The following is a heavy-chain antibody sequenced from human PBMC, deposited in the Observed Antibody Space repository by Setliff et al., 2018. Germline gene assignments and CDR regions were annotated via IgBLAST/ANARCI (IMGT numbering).Heavy chain of an antibody. V-gene: IGHV1-69*06. J-gene: IGHJ6*03. CDR2: IIPIFGTA. Sequence: GASVKVSCKASGGTFSSYDISWVRQAPGQGLEWMGRIIPIFGTANYAQKFQGRVTITADRSTSTAYMELSSLRSEDTAVYYCARGRHPPWSGYPYYYMDVWGKGTTVTVSS. CDR1: GGTFSSYD. D-gene: IGHD3-3*01. CDR3: ARGRHPPWSGYPYYYMDV.